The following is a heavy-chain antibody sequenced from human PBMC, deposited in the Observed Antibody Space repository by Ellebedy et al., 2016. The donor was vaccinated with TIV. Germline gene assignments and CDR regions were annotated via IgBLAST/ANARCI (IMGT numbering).Heavy chain of an antibody. Sequence: GSLRLSCTVSGGSTNNYYWSWIRQPPGKGLEWIGYIYYSGSTHYNPSLKSRVTISVDTSKNQFSLKLSSVTAADTAVYYCARTKAVAGTFCFDYWGQGTLVTVSS. CDR3: ARTKAVAGTFCFDY. V-gene: IGHV4-59*01. J-gene: IGHJ4*02. CDR1: GGSTNNYY. D-gene: IGHD6-13*01. CDR2: IYYSGST.